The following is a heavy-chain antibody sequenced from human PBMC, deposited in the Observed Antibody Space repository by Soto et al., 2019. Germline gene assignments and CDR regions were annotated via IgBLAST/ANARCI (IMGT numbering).Heavy chain of an antibody. D-gene: IGHD5-12*01. CDR3: ARVGLVAPQSGAFDI. CDR2: INAGNGNT. J-gene: IGHJ3*02. V-gene: IGHV1-3*01. CDR1: GYTFTSYA. Sequence: QVQLVQSGAEVKKPGASVKVSCKASGYTFTSYAMHWVRQAPGQRLEWMGWINAGNGNTNYSQKFQGRVTITRDTSASTAYMELSSLRSEDTAVYYCARVGLVAPQSGAFDIWGQGTMVTVSS.